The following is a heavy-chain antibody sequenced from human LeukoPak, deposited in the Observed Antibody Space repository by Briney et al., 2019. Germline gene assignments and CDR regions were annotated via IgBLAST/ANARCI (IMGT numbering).Heavy chain of an antibody. CDR3: ATDREGNYALDV. Sequence: ASVKVSCKVSGYTLTELSMHCVRQAPGKGLEWMGGFDPEDGETIYAQKFQGRVTMTGDTSTDTAYMELSSLRSEDTAVYYCATDREGNYALDVWGKGTTVTVSS. CDR2: FDPEDGET. J-gene: IGHJ6*04. CDR1: GYTLTELS. V-gene: IGHV1-24*01. D-gene: IGHD4-11*01.